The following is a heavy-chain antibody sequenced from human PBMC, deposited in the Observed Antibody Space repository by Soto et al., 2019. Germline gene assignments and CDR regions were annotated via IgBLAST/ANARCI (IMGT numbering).Heavy chain of an antibody. D-gene: IGHD6-13*01. CDR3: ARGGLYSRPYYFDY. V-gene: IGHV1-69*13. CDR1: GGTFSSYA. J-gene: IGHJ4*02. Sequence: GASVKVSFKASGGTFSSYAISWVRQAPGQGLEWMGGIIPIFGTANYAQKFQGRVTITADESTSTAYMELSSLRSEDTAVYYCARGGLYSRPYYFDYWGQGTLVTVSS. CDR2: IIPIFGTA.